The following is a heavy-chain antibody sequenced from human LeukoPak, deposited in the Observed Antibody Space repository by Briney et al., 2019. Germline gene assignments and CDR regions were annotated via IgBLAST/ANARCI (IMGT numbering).Heavy chain of an antibody. V-gene: IGHV1-69*05. CDR2: IIPIFGTA. J-gene: IGHJ5*02. CDR1: GGTFSSYA. Sequence: ASVKVSCKASGGTFSSYAISWVRQAPGQGLEWMGGIIPIFGTANYAQKFQGRVTITTDESTSTAHMELSSLRSEDTAVYYCARDYCSSTSCYSFLNWFDPWGQGTLVTVSS. D-gene: IGHD2-2*01. CDR3: ARDYCSSTSCYSFLNWFDP.